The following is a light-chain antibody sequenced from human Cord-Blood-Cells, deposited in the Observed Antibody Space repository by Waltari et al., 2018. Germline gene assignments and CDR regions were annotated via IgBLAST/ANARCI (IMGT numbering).Light chain of an antibody. J-gene: IGLJ1*01. Sequence: QSALTQPASVSGSPGQSITISCTGTSSDVGSYNLVSWYQQHPGKAPKLMIYEGSKRTSGVSNRFSGSKSGNMASLTISGLQAEDEADYYCCSYAGSSTYVFGTGTKVTVL. V-gene: IGLV2-23*01. CDR2: EGS. CDR1: SSDVGSYNL. CDR3: CSYAGSSTYV.